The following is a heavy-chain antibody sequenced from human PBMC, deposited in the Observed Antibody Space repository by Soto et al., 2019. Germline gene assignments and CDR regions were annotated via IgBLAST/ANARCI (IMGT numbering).Heavy chain of an antibody. V-gene: IGHV4-59*01. CDR1: GGSISSYY. CDR3: ARSAKGELREGGFDY. J-gene: IGHJ4*02. Sequence: QVQLQESGPGLVKPSETLSLTCTVSGGSISSYYWSWIRQPPGKGLEWIGYIYYSGSTNYNPSLKSRVTISVDTSNNQFSLKLSSVTAADTAVYYCARSAKGELREGGFDYWGQGTLVTVSS. CDR2: IYYSGST. D-gene: IGHD1-26*01.